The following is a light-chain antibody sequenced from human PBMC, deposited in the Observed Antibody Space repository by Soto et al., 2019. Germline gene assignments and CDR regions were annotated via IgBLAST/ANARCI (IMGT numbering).Light chain of an antibody. J-gene: IGLJ1*01. CDR2: EVS. Sequence: QSVLTQPPSVSGSPGQSVTISCTGTSNDVGSYNRVSWFQQPPGTAPKLIIYEVSNRPSGVPDRFSGSKSGNTASLTISGLQAEDETDYYCSIYTTSSGYVFRTGTKVTVL. V-gene: IGLV2-18*01. CDR1: SNDVGSYNR. CDR3: SIYTTSSGYV.